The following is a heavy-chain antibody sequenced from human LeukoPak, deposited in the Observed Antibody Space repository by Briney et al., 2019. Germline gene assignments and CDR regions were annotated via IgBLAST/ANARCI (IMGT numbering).Heavy chain of an antibody. Sequence: PGGSLRLSCAASGFTFSSYWMHWVGHAPGKGLVWVSRINTDGSSTSYADSVKGRFTISRDNAKNTLYLQMNSLRAEDTAVYYCVRGGESTWSWGQGTLVTVSS. D-gene: IGHD2-15*01. CDR3: VRGGESTWS. J-gene: IGHJ5*02. CDR1: GFTFSSYW. CDR2: INTDGSST. V-gene: IGHV3-74*01.